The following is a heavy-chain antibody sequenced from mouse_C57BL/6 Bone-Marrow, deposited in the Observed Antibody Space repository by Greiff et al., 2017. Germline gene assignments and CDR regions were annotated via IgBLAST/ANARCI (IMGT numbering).Heavy chain of an antibody. CDR1: GYTFTSYW. J-gene: IGHJ2*01. CDR2: IYPASGRT. CDR3: ERSGPLGRSFDY. D-gene: IGHD4-1*01. V-gene: IGHV1-55*01. Sequence: QVQLQQPGAELVKPGASVKMSCKASGYTFTSYWITWVKQRPGQGLEWIGDIYPASGRTNYNEKFKGKAMLTVDTSSNTAYMQLSILTSEDSAVFYCERSGPLGRSFDYWGQGTTLTVSS.